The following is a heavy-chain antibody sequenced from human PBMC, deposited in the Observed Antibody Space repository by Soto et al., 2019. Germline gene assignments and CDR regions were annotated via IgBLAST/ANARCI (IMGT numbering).Heavy chain of an antibody. CDR2: ISPDGSDV. Sequence: GGSLRLSCSASGFPFTNYWVKWVRQTPGEGLMWVSRISPDGSDVGYADSVEGRFTVSRDNAKNTLYLQMHSLRAEDTAMYYCACWWHIVPVAASDFDRWGQGTLVTVSS. D-gene: IGHD2-21*02. V-gene: IGHV3-74*01. CDR3: ACWWHIVPVAASDFDR. J-gene: IGHJ4*02. CDR1: GFPFTNYW.